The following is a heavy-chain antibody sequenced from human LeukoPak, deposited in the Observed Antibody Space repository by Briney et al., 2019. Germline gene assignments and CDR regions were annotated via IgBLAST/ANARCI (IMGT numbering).Heavy chain of an antibody. V-gene: IGHV1-69*13. J-gene: IGHJ4*02. Sequence: SVKVSCKASGGTFSSYAISWVRQAPGQGLEWMGGIIPIFDTPNYAQRFQGRVTITADESTSTAYMELSSLKSEDTAVYYCARDGVGATKRGAFDYWGQGTLVTVSS. CDR1: GGTFSSYA. CDR2: IIPIFDTP. D-gene: IGHD1-26*01. CDR3: ARDGVGATKRGAFDY.